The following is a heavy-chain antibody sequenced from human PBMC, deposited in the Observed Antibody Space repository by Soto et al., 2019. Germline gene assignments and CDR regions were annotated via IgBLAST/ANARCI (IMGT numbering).Heavy chain of an antibody. J-gene: IGHJ6*02. CDR2: IYHSGST. CDR1: GGSFSGDD. Sequence: SETLSPTRAFYGGSFSGDDWRWIREPPEQGVGRVGEIYHSGSTNYNPSLKSRVNISIDTSTNQFSLNLSSVTAADTAVYYCAGRRRRQLVKMSYYFGIDVWGQGATVPVSS. CDR3: AGRRRRQLVKMSYYFGIDV. V-gene: IGHV4-34*01. D-gene: IGHD6-13*01.